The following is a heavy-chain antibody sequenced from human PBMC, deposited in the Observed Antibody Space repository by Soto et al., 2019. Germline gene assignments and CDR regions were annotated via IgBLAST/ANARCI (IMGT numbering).Heavy chain of an antibody. CDR1: GISLSTSGVG. Sequence: QITLKESGPTLVKPTQTLTLTCSFSGISLSTSGVGVGWIRQPPGKALEWLAVIYWDDDKRYRPSLKSRLTITKDTSKNQVVLIMTNMDPVDTATYHCAHRRPSAAFDYWGQGTLVTVSS. CDR2: IYWDDDK. V-gene: IGHV2-5*02. J-gene: IGHJ4*02. CDR3: AHRRPSAAFDY. D-gene: IGHD2-15*01.